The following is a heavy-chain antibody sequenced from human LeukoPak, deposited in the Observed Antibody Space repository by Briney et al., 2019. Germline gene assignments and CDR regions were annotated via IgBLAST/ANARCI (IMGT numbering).Heavy chain of an antibody. V-gene: IGHV3-23*01. Sequence: GGSLRLSCAASGFTFSSYAMSWVRQAPGKGLEWVSAISGSGGSTYYADSVKGRFTISRDNSKNTLYLQMNSLRAEDTAVYYCASKYYYDSSGYALYFDYWGQGTPVTVSS. D-gene: IGHD3-22*01. CDR2: ISGSGGST. J-gene: IGHJ4*02. CDR1: GFTFSSYA. CDR3: ASKYYYDSSGYALYFDY.